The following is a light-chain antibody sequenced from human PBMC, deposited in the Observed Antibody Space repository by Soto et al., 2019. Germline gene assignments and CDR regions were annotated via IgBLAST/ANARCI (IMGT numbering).Light chain of an antibody. CDR2: DAS. CDR3: QQYDNLPFT. CDR1: QDLSNY. J-gene: IGKJ4*01. V-gene: IGKV1-33*01. Sequence: DLQMTQSPSSLSASVGDRVTITCQASQDLSNYLNWYQQKPGQAPTLLIYDASNLETGVPSRFSGSGSGTDFTFTISSLQPEDIATYYCQQYDNLPFTFGGGTKVEIK.